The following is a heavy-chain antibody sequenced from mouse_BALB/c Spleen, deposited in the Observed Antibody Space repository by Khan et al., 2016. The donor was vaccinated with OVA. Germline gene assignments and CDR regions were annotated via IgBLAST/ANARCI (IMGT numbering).Heavy chain of an antibody. CDR2: INPSSGYT. V-gene: IGHV1-4*01. CDR1: GYTFTSYM. J-gene: IGHJ3*01. Sequence: QVRLQQSGAELARPGASVKMSCKASGYTFTSYMMHWVKQRPGQGLEWIGYINPSSGYTNYNQKFKDKATLTADKSSSTAYMQLSSLTSEDSAVYYCAREGAYYRSDGWFAYWGQGTLVTVSA. D-gene: IGHD2-14*01. CDR3: AREGAYYRSDGWFAY.